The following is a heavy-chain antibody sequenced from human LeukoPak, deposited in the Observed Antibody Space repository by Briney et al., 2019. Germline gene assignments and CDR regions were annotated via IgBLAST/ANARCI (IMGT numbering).Heavy chain of an antibody. CDR2: IYPGDSDT. CDR3: ARHGHTDRSGGNCYHSDWYFDL. J-gene: IGHJ2*01. CDR1: GYSFTTYW. V-gene: IGHV5-51*01. D-gene: IGHD2-15*01. Sequence: GESLKISCKGSGYSFTTYWIGWVRQMPGKGLEWMAIIYPGDSDTRYSPSFQGQVTISADKSISTAYLQWSSLKASDTAMYYCARHGHTDRSGGNCYHSDWYFDLWGRGTLVTVSS.